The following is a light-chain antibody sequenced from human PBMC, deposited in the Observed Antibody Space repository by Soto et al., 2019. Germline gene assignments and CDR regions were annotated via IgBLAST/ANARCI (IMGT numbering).Light chain of an antibody. Sequence: QSVLTHPPSASGSPGHSVTFSCTGTRSDVGGYNYVSWYQQHPGKAPKLMIYEVNKRPSGVPDRFSGSKSGNTASLTVSGLQAEDEADYYCSSYAGNNNFVFGSGTKVTAL. J-gene: IGLJ1*01. CDR3: SSYAGNNNFV. CDR2: EVN. CDR1: RSDVGGYNY. V-gene: IGLV2-8*01.